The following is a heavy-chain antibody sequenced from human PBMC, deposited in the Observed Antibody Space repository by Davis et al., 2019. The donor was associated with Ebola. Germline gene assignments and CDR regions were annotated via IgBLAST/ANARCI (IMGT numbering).Heavy chain of an antibody. CDR1: GFTFDDYA. Sequence: GESLITSCAASGFTFDDYAMTSVRQAPGEGLEWVSSITRNGDYLYYTNSVKGRFTTSRDNAKNSLFLQMNSLRAEDTALYFCARLMYDSSGYYTAFDYWGQGTLVTVSS. CDR3: ARLMYDSSGYYTAFDY. J-gene: IGHJ4*02. V-gene: IGHV3-21*01. CDR2: ITRNGDYL. D-gene: IGHD3-22*01.